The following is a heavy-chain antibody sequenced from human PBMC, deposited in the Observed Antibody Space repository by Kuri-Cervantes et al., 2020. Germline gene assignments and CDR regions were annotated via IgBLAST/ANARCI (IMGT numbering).Heavy chain of an antibody. J-gene: IGHJ6*02. D-gene: IGHD1-1*01. CDR1: GYTFTSYD. CDR2: MNPNSGNT. CDR3: AKCVTRGYYYSGMDV. V-gene: IGHV1-8*01. Sequence: ASVKVSCKASGYTFTSYDINWVRQATGQGLEWMGWMNPNSGNTGYAQKFQGRVTMTRSTSISTAYMELSSLRSEDTAVYYCAKCVTRGYYYSGMDVWGQGTTVTVSS.